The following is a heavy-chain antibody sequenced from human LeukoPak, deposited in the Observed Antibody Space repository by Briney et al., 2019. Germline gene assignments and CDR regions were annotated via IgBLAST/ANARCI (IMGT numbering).Heavy chain of an antibody. CDR1: GFTFSSYA. CDR3: AKGAYVIVVVTATRLDY. D-gene: IGHD2-21*02. J-gene: IGHJ4*02. Sequence: GGSLRLSCAASGFTFSSYAMSWVRQAPGKGLEWVSGISGSGANTFYADSVKGRFTISRDNSKNTLYLQINNMRAEDTAVYYCAKGAYVIVVVTATRLDYWGQGTLVTVSS. V-gene: IGHV3-23*01. CDR2: ISGSGANT.